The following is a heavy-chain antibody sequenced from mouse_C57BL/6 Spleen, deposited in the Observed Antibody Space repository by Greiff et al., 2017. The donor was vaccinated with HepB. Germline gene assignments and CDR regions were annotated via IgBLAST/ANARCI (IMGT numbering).Heavy chain of an antibody. CDR1: GYTFTSYW. V-gene: IGHV1-64*01. D-gene: IGHD2-4*01. CDR2: IHPNSGST. J-gene: IGHJ4*01. CDR3: ARENDYGKVLAMDY. Sequence: QVQLQQPGAELVKPGASVKLSCKASGYTFTSYWMHWVKQRPGQGLEWIGMIHPNSGSTNYNEKFKSKATLTVDKSSSTAYMQLSSLTSEDSAVYYCARENDYGKVLAMDYWGQGTSVTVSS.